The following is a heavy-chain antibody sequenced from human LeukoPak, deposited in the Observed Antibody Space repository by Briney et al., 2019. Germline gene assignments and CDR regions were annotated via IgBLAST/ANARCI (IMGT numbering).Heavy chain of an antibody. CDR3: ARETTVTAPDAFDI. J-gene: IGHJ3*02. Sequence: GGSLRLSCAASGFTFSYYTMSWVRQAPGKGLEWVSSISSNSRDIYYGDSVTGRFTISRDSAKNSLYLQMNSLRAEDTAVYYCARETTVTAPDAFDIWGQGTMVTVSS. CDR1: GFTFSYYT. D-gene: IGHD4-17*01. V-gene: IGHV3-21*04. CDR2: ISSNSRDI.